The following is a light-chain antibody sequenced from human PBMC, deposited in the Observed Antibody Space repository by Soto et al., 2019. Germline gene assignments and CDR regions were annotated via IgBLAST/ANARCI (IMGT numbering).Light chain of an antibody. CDR2: DVT. V-gene: IGLV2-8*01. J-gene: IGLJ1*01. CDR3: SSHGCSNNPNV. Sequence: QSALTQPPSASGSPGQSVAISCTGTSSDIGGYNFVSWYQQHPGKAPKLMNYDVTKRPSGVPDRFSCSKSGNTATLIVSGLQAEDEDDYYCSSHGCSNNPNVFGPGTKVTVL. CDR1: SSDIGGYNF.